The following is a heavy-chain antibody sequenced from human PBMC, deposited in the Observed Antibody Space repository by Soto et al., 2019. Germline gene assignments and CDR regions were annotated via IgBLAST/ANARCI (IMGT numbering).Heavy chain of an antibody. CDR1: GFTFSNAW. D-gene: IGHD3-22*01. CDR3: TTTKPFDYYDSSGYYFGWFDP. Sequence: GGSLRLSCAASGFTFSNAWMNWVRQAPGKGLEWVGRIKSKTDGGTTDYAAPVKGRFTISRDDSKNTLYLQMNSLKTEDTAVYYCTTTKPFDYYDSSGYYFGWFDPWGQGTLVTVSS. J-gene: IGHJ5*02. CDR2: IKSKTDGGTT. V-gene: IGHV3-15*07.